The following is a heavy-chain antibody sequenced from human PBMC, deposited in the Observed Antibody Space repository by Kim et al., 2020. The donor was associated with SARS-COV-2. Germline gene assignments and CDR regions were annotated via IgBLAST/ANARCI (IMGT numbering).Heavy chain of an antibody. D-gene: IGHD1-26*01. CDR3: AKDMGGGSYYGYY. J-gene: IGHJ4*02. V-gene: IGHV3-23*01. Sequence: YADSVKCRFTISRDNSKNTLYLQMNSLRAEDTAVYYCAKDMGGGSYYGYYWGQGTLVTVSS.